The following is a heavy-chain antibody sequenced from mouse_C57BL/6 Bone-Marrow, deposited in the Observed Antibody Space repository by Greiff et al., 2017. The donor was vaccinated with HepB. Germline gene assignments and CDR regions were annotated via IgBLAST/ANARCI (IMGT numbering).Heavy chain of an antibody. Sequence: VQLQQSGAELVRPGASVKLSCTASGFNIKDDYMHWVKQRPEQGLEWIGWIDPENGDTEYASKFQGKATITADTSSNTAYLQLSSLTSEDTAVYYGTTRGHYYPAWFAYWGQGTLVTVAA. CDR3: TTRGHYYPAWFAY. CDR1: GFNIKDDY. CDR2: IDPENGDT. V-gene: IGHV14-4*01. D-gene: IGHD2-1*01. J-gene: IGHJ3*01.